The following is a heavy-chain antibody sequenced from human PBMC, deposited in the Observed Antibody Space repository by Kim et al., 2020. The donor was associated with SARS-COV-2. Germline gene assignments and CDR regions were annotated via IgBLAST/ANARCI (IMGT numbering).Heavy chain of an antibody. D-gene: IGHD6-19*01. CDR2: IIPIFGTA. CDR1: GGTFSSYG. J-gene: IGHJ4*02. Sequence: SVKVSCKASGGTFSSYGISWVRQAPGQGLEWMGGIIPIFGTANYAQKFQGRVTITADESTNTAYMELSSLRSEDTAVYYCARGIAVTATFGDYWGQGTLVTVSS. CDR3: ARGIAVTATFGDY. V-gene: IGHV1-69*13.